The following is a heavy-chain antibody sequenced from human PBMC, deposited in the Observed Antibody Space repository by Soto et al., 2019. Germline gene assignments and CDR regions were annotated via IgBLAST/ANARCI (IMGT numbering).Heavy chain of an antibody. CDR1: GFTFSSYG. CDR2: ISYDGSNK. Sequence: GGSLRLSCAASGFTFSSYGMHWVRQAPGKGLEWVAVISYDGSNKYYADSVKGRFTISRDNSKNTLYLQMNSLRAEDTAVYYCALEGVYGSGSYSDYWGQGTLVTVSS. V-gene: IGHV3-30*03. CDR3: ALEGVYGSGSYSDY. J-gene: IGHJ4*02. D-gene: IGHD3-10*01.